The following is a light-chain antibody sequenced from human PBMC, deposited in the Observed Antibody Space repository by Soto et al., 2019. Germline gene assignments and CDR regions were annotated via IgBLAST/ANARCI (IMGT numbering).Light chain of an antibody. CDR1: QSVSSN. CDR2: GAS. Sequence: EIVMTQSPATLSVSPGERDTLYCRASQSVSSNLAWYQQKPGQAPSLLIYGASTRATGIPARFSGSGSGTEFTLTISSLQSEDFAVYYCQQYNNWPGTFGQGTKV. J-gene: IGKJ1*01. CDR3: QQYNNWPGT. V-gene: IGKV3D-15*01.